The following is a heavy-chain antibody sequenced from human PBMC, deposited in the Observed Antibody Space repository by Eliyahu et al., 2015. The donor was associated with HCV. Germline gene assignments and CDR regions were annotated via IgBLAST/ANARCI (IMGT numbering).Heavy chain of an antibody. J-gene: IGHJ4*02. Sequence: QLQLQESGPGLVKPSEPLSXXCTXSGXTTNRGFFLLWLGQPAPMGREWXGSXYYTGRTXYSPSLKSRVTISVDTSRNQFSLSLTSVTAADTAVNYCTRERGGSSSWSWGQGTLVTVSS. CDR2: XYYTGRT. D-gene: IGHD6-13*01. V-gene: IGHV4-38-2*02. CDR3: TRERGGSSSWS. CDR1: GXTTNRGFF.